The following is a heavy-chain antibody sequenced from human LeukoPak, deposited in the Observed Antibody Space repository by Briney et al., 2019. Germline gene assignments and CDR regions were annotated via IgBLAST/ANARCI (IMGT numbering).Heavy chain of an antibody. J-gene: IGHJ4*02. CDR3: ARGYGSGSYYVDY. V-gene: IGHV4-39*07. CDR1: GGSISSSSYY. D-gene: IGHD3-10*01. CDR2: IYYSGST. Sequence: SETLSLTCTVSGGSISSSSYYWGWIRQPPGKGLEWIGSIYYSGSTNYNPSLKSRVTISVDTSKNQFSLKLSSVTAADTAVYYCARGYGSGSYYVDYWGQGTLVTVSS.